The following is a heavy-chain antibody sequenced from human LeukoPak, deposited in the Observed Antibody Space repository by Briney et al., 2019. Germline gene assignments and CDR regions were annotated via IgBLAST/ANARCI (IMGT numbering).Heavy chain of an antibody. D-gene: IGHD6-13*01. CDR1: GFTFSSYI. CDR2: ISDDGDTT. V-gene: IGHV3-64*02. CDR3: ARISIAAAGVDF. J-gene: IGHJ4*02. Sequence: GGSLRLSCAASGFTFSSYIMHWVRQAPGKGLEYVSAISDDGDTTYYADSVKGRFTISRDNSKNTLYLQMGSLRAEDMAVYYCARISIAAAGVDFWGQGTLVTVSS.